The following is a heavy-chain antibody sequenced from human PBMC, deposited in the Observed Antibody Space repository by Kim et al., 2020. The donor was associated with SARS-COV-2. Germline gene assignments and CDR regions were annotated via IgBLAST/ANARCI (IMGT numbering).Heavy chain of an antibody. V-gene: IGHV1-69*13. J-gene: IGHJ6*02. CDR1: GGTFSSYA. CDR3: ARHPYSNYGYYGMDV. Sequence: SVKVSCKASGGTFSSYAISWVRQAPGQGLEWMGGIIPIFGTANYAQKFQGRVTITADESTSTAYMELSSLRSEDTAVYYCARHPYSNYGYYGMDVWGQGTTVTVSS. D-gene: IGHD4-4*01. CDR2: IIPIFGTA.